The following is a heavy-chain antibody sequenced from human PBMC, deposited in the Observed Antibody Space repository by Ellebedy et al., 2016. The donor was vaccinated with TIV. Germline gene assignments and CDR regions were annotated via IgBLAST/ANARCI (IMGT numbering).Heavy chain of an antibody. V-gene: IGHV3-53*01. CDR3: ARDLTNHYYTMDV. CDR1: GFSVRSNY. J-gene: IGHJ6*02. CDR2: LFVNGAT. Sequence: GESLKISCTVSGFSVRSNYMSWVRQAPGKGLEWVSVLFVNGATFYSDAVKGRYTISRDESKNTTYLQMNSLRAEDTAVYYCARDLTNHYYTMDVWGQGTTVTVSS. D-gene: IGHD3-10*01.